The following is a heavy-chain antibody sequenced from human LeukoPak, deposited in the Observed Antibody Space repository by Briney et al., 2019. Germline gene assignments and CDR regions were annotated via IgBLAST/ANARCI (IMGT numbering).Heavy chain of an antibody. CDR2: ISSSSSYI. CDR3: ARLYGSGSYYPDY. V-gene: IGHV3-21*04. Sequence: GGSLRLSCAASGFAFSSYHMNWVRQAPGKRLEWVSSISSSSSYIYYADSLKGRFTISRDNSKNTLYLQMNSLRAEDTAVYYCARLYGSGSYYPDYWGQGTLVTVSS. CDR1: GFAFSSYH. J-gene: IGHJ4*02. D-gene: IGHD3-10*01.